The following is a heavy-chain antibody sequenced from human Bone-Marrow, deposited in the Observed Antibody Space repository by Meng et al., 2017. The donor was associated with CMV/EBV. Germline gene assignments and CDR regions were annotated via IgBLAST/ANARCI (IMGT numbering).Heavy chain of an antibody. J-gene: IGHJ4*02. CDR2: ISSSGSTI. V-gene: IGHV3-11*04. Sequence: GEYLKISCAVSGFTFSDYYMSWIRQAPGKGLEWVSYISSSGSTIYYADSVKGRFTISRDNAKTSLYLQMNSFRAEDTAVYYCARNEVGILADPFSYWGQGTLVTVSS. CDR3: ARNEVGILADPFSY. D-gene: IGHD2-21*01. CDR1: GFTFSDYY.